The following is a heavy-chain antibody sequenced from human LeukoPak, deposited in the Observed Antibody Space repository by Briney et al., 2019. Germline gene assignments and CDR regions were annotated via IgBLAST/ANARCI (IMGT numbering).Heavy chain of an antibody. J-gene: IGHJ6*03. CDR2: IHTRGGP. CDR3: ARGRSAVVTPDYYYYYCMDV. CDR1: GGSISDSH. V-gene: IGHV4-4*09. Sequence: SETLSLTCTVSGGSISDSHWSWIRQPPGKGLEGMGNIHTRGGPNYSPSLKSRVTISLDMSRNQFSLRLSSVTAADTAVYYCARGRSAVVTPDYYYYYCMDVWGKGTTVTVSS. D-gene: IGHD4-23*01.